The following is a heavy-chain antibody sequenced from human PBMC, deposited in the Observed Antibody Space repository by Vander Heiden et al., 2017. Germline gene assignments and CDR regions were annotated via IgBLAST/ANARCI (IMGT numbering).Heavy chain of an antibody. CDR2: IKSKTEGGTT. Sequence: EVQLVESGGGLVKPGGSLRLSCAASGFTFRNAWMSWVRQAPGKGLEWVGRIKSKTEGGTTDYAAPVKGRFTISRDDSKTTLYLQRNSLKTEDTAVYYCTTPVYWGQGTLVTVSS. CDR3: TTPVY. J-gene: IGHJ4*02. CDR1: GFTFRNAW. V-gene: IGHV3-15*01.